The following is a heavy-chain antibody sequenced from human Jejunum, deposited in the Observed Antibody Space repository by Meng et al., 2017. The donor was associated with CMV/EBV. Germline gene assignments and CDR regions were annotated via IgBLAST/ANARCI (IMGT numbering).Heavy chain of an antibody. CDR3: AKVKSTYHYDSTTYYPNPLFDY. CDR2: INPNSGDT. J-gene: IGHJ4*02. V-gene: IGHV1-2*02. Sequence: IHGVRQAPGKGREWMGWINPNSGDTNYAQKFQGRVTMTRDTSISTAYMELSRLRSDDTAVYYCAKVKSTYHYDSTTYYPNPLFDYWGQGTLVTVSS. D-gene: IGHD2/OR15-2a*01.